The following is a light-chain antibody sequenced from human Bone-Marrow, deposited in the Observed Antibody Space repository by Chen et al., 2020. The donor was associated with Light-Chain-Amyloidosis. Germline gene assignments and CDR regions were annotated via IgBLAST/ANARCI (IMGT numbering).Light chain of an antibody. Sequence: QSVLTQPPSASGTPGQRGTISCSGSSSNIGSNYVYWYQQLPGTAPKLLIYRNNQLPSGVPDRFSGSKSGSSASLASSGLRSEDEADYYCAAWDDSLSGRLFGGGTKLTVL. CDR2: RNN. J-gene: IGLJ2*01. CDR3: AAWDDSLSGRL. V-gene: IGLV1-47*01. CDR1: SSNIGSNY.